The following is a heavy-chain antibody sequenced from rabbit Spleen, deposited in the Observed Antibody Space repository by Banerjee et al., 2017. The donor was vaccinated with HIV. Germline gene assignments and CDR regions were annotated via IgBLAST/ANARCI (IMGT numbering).Heavy chain of an antibody. D-gene: IGHD6-1*01. J-gene: IGHJ4*01. CDR1: GFSFSSSYW. CDR3: ARDDYSYGLTGYIYPTFSGHFNL. CDR2: IYTGSSAYT. V-gene: IGHV1S45*01. Sequence: QEQLEESGGDLVKPEGSLTLTCTASGFSFSSSYWICWVRQAPGKGLEWIGCIYTGSSAYTYYATWATGRFTISRTSSTTVTLQMTSLTAADTATYFCARDDYSYGLTGYIYPTFSGHFNLWGPGTLVTVS.